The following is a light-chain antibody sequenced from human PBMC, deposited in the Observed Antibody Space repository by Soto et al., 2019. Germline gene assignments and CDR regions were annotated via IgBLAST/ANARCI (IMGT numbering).Light chain of an antibody. J-gene: IGKJ1*01. CDR1: QSVNSNF. CDR3: QQYGTSPWT. CDR2: GAS. Sequence: EIVLTQSPGTLSLSPGDRATLSCRASQSVNSNFLAWYQQKPGQAPRLLIYGASSRATGIPDTFSGSGSGPDFTLTISRLEPGDFAVYYCQQYGTSPWTFGQGTKVEIK. V-gene: IGKV3-20*01.